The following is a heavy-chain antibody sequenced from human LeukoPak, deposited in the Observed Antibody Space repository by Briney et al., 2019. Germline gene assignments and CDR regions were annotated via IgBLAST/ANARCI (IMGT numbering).Heavy chain of an antibody. CDR1: GYSISSGYY. J-gene: IGHJ3*02. CDR2: IYYSGST. D-gene: IGHD2-2*01. Sequence: PSETLSLTCTVSGYSISSGYYWGWIRQPPGKGLGWIGYIYYSGSTYYNPSLKSRVTISVDTSKNQFSLKLSSVTAADTAVYYCARGSPPGYCSSTSCLGAFDIWGQGTMVTVSS. CDR3: ARGSPPGYCSSTSCLGAFDI. V-gene: IGHV4-30-4*08.